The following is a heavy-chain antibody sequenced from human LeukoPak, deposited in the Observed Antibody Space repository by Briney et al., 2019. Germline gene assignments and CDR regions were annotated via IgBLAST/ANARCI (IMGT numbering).Heavy chain of an antibody. J-gene: IGHJ4*02. CDR2: ISGSGGTI. CDR1: GFTFSTYE. CDR3: ARDYVVRGIRGFDY. V-gene: IGHV3-48*03. Sequence: GGSLRLSCAASGFTFSTYEMNWVRQAPGKGLEWVSYISGSGGTIYYADSVKGRFTISRDNAKNSLFLQMNSLRAEDTAVYYCARDYVVRGIRGFDYWGQGTLVTVSS. D-gene: IGHD3-10*01.